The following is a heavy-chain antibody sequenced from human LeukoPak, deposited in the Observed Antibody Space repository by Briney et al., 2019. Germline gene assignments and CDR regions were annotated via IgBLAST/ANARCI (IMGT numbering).Heavy chain of an antibody. CDR1: GFTFTAYK. J-gene: IGHJ4*02. CDR2: ISSNSNYI. V-gene: IGHV3-21*01. Sequence: AGGSLRLSCAASGFTFTAYKMNWVRQAPGKGLEWVSSISSNSNYIYYADSMKGRFTISRDNAKNSLYLQMNSLRAEDTAVYYCAKDFFSSSWPYYFDYWGQGTLVTVSS. CDR3: AKDFFSSSWPYYFDY. D-gene: IGHD6-13*01.